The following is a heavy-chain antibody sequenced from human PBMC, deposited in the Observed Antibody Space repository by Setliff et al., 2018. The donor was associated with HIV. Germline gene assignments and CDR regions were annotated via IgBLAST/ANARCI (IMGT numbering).Heavy chain of an antibody. D-gene: IGHD3-3*01. J-gene: IGHJ6*03. CDR2: IYYNGST. V-gene: IGHV4-59*11. CDR3: ARRFLEWFPPSYFYYYMDV. CDR1: GGSIRSHY. Sequence: SETLSLTCAVSGGSIRSHYWSWIRQSPGKGLEYIGYIYYNGSTNYNPSLQSRVTISVETSKNQFSLKLSSVTAADTAVYYCARRFLEWFPPSYFYYYMDVWGKGTTVTVSS.